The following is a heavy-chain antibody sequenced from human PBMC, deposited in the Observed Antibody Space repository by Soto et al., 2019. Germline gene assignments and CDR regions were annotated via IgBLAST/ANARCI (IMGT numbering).Heavy chain of an antibody. D-gene: IGHD1-7*01. CDR3: TTSHAGELNN. Sequence: QVQLQESGPGLVKPSGTLSLTCAVSGGSISSSSWWTWVRQSPGKGLEWIGEIFESGATNYNPSLKSRLTMSVDKSKNQFSLNLSSLTAPDTAVYFCTTSHAGELNNWGQGTLVTVSS. CDR2: IFESGAT. V-gene: IGHV4-4*02. J-gene: IGHJ4*02. CDR1: GGSISSSSW.